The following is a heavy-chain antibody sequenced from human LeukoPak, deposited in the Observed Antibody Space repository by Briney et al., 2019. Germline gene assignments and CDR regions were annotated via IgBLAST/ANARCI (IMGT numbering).Heavy chain of an antibody. CDR1: GFTFSDYY. V-gene: IGHV3-11*01. J-gene: IGHJ6*03. CDR2: ISSRASPI. Sequence: PGGSLRLSCAASGFTFSDYYMSWIRQAPGKGLEWVSYISSRASPIYYADSVKGRFTISRDNAKNSLYLQMNSLRAEDTAVYYCARGPRTTASDPYYYYYFMDVWGKGTTVTVTS. D-gene: IGHD1-1*01. CDR3: ARGPRTTASDPYYYYYFMDV.